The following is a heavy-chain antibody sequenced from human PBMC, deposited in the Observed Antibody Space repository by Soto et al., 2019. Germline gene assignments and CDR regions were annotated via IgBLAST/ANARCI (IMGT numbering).Heavy chain of an antibody. CDR1: GYIFITYG. CDR2: ISPYNGTA. V-gene: IGHV1-69*13. CDR3: ARGEDCGGDCYPREAFDI. D-gene: IGHD2-21*02. J-gene: IGHJ3*02. Sequence: SVKVSCKASGYIFITYGISWVRQAPGQGLEWMGRISPYNGTANYAQKFQGRVTITADESTSTAYMELSSLRSEDTAVYYCARGEDCGGDCYPREAFDIWGQGTMVTVSS.